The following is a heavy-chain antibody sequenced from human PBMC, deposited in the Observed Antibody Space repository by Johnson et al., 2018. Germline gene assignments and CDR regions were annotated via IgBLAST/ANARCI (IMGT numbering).Heavy chain of an antibody. J-gene: IGHJ1*01. CDR2: INHSGST. CDR3: ARGPLRYISGWYTPEYFQH. CDR1: GGSFSGYY. Sequence: QVQLQQWGAGLLKPPETLSLTCAVYGGSFSGYYWSWIRQPPGKGLEWIGEINHSGSTNYNPSLKSRDTISVDTPKNQFSLKLSSVTAADTAVYDCARGPLRYISGWYTPEYFQHWGQGTLVTVSS. V-gene: IGHV4-34*01. D-gene: IGHD6-19*01.